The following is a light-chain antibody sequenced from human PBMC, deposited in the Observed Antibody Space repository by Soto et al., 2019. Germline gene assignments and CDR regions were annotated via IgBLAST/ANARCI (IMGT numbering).Light chain of an antibody. Sequence: QPVLTQPASVSGSPGQSTTISCTGTSSDVGAYNYVSWYQQHPGKAPKLMIFGVSNRPSGVSNRFSGSKSGNTASLTISGLQAEDEADYYCVSYTSSTSWVFGGGTKLTVL. CDR3: VSYTSSTSWV. V-gene: IGLV2-14*01. CDR2: GVS. CDR1: SSDVGAYNY. J-gene: IGLJ3*02.